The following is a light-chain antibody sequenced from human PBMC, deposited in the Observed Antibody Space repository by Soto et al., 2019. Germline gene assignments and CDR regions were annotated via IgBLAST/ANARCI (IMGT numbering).Light chain of an antibody. CDR2: SND. V-gene: IGLV1-44*01. CDR3: AACDDSQNGQV. CDR1: TSNIGSNS. J-gene: IGLJ3*02. Sequence: QSVVTQPPSASGTPGPRVIIPFSGGTSNIGSNSVNWYQQLPGTAPKLLMYSNDQRPSGVPDRFSGSKSGTSAPLAISGLQSEDEADYYCAACDDSQNGQVFGGGTHLTVL.